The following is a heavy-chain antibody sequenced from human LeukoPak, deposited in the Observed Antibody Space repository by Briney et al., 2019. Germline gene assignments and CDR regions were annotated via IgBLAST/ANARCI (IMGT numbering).Heavy chain of an antibody. CDR2: VYYTGST. CDR3: ARSAGWLKGAVFDD. D-gene: IGHD6-19*01. CDR1: GGSVSSGGYY. J-gene: IGHJ3*01. Sequence: SETLSLTCTVSGGSVSSGGYYWSWIRQPPGKGLEWIGHVYYTGSTNFNPSLKSRVTISVDTSKNQFFLKLNSVAAADTAVYYCARSAGWLKGAVFDDWGQGTVVTVSS. V-gene: IGHV4-61*08.